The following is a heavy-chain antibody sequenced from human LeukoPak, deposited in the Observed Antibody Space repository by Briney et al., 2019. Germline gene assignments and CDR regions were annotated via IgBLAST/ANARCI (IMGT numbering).Heavy chain of an antibody. J-gene: IGHJ4*02. CDR2: ISSSSSTI. Sequence: GGSLRLSCAASGFTFSDYYMSWIRQAPGKGLEWVSYISSSSSTIYYADSVKGRFTISRDNAKNSLYLQMNSLRDEDTAVYYCARTNYYDSSGSFDYWGQGTLVTVSS. V-gene: IGHV3-11*04. CDR1: GFTFSDYY. CDR3: ARTNYYDSSGSFDY. D-gene: IGHD3-22*01.